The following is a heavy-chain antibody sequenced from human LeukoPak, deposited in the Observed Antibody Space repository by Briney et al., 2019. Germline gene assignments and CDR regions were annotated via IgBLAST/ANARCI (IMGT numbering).Heavy chain of an antibody. Sequence: GGSLRLSRAGSGFTFSSYAMSWVRQAPGKGLEGVSAISGSGGSTYYADSVKGRFTISRDNSKNTLYLQMNSLRAEDTAVYYCANFHRDSSGYYRSFDYWGQGTLVTVSS. D-gene: IGHD3-22*01. CDR2: ISGSGGST. CDR1: GFTFSSYA. CDR3: ANFHRDSSGYYRSFDY. J-gene: IGHJ4*02. V-gene: IGHV3-23*01.